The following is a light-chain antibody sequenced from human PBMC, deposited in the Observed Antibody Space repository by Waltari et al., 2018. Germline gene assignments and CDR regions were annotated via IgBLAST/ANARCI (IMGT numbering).Light chain of an antibody. CDR2: DNN. Sequence: QSVLTQPPSVSAAPGQRVTITCSGCSSNIGKNYVSLHQQLPGTAPKLLIYDNNKRPSGIPDRFSGSKSGTSATLGITGLQTGDEADYYCGTWDSSLSAVVFGGGTKLTVL. V-gene: IGLV1-51*01. CDR1: SSNIGKNY. J-gene: IGLJ2*01. CDR3: GTWDSSLSAVV.